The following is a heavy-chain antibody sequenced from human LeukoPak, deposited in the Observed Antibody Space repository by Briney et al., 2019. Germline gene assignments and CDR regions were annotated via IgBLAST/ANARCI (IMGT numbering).Heavy chain of an antibody. CDR2: IYSGGSI. CDR3: ASGGGYEFDM. J-gene: IGHJ3*02. Sequence: GGSLRLSYAASGFTFSSYAMSWVRQAPGKGLEWVSVIYSGGSISYADSVKGRFTISRDNSKNMLFLQMNSLRAEDTAVYYCASGGGYEFDMWGQGTMVTVSS. V-gene: IGHV3-66*01. D-gene: IGHD5-12*01. CDR1: GFTFSSYA.